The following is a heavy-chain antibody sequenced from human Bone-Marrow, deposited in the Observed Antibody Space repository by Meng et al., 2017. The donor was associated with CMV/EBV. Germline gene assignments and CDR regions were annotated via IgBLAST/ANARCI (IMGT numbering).Heavy chain of an antibody. D-gene: IGHD3-10*01. J-gene: IGHJ4*02. CDR2: ISSSSSYI. CDR1: GFTFSSYS. CDR3: ARSGQGNYFDY. Sequence: GGSLRLSCAASGFTFSSYSMNWVRQAPGKGLEWVSSISSSSSYIYYADSVKGRFTTSRDNAKNSLYLQMNSLRAEDTAVYYCARSGQGNYFDYWGQGTLVTVSS. V-gene: IGHV3-21*01.